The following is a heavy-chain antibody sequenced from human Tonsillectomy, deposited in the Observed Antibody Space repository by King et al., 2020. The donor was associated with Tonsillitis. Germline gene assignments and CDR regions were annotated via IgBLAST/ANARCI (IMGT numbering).Heavy chain of an antibody. CDR3: ARGEHFDFWSGFSAPDY. CDR2: ISGDSSVI. V-gene: IGHV3-48*01. J-gene: IGHJ4*02. D-gene: IGHD3-3*01. CDR1: GFSFRSYS. Sequence: VQLVESGGGLVQPGGSLRLSCAASGFSFRSYSMTWVRQAPGKGLEWVSYISGDSSVIYYADSVKGRFTISRDAAKNSLYLQMNSLRVEDTAVYYCARGEHFDFWSGFSAPDYWGQGTLVTVSS.